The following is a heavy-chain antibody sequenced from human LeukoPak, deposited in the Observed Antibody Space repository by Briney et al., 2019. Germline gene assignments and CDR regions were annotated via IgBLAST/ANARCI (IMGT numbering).Heavy chain of an antibody. D-gene: IGHD5-12*01. CDR3: ATHSPEWRYSGYCNFYYMDV. CDR1: GYTFTSYY. Sequence: AASVKVSCKASGYTFTSYYMHWVRQAPGQGLEWMGIINPSGGSTSYAQRFQGRVTMTRDMSTSTVYMELSSLRSEDTAVYYCATHSPEWRYSGYCNFYYMDVWGKGTTVTVSS. CDR2: INPSGGST. V-gene: IGHV1-46*01. J-gene: IGHJ6*03.